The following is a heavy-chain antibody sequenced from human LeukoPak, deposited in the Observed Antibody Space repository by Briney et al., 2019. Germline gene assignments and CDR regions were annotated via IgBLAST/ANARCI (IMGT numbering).Heavy chain of an antibody. CDR3: ATFLRGPKAPAYYYYMDV. CDR1: GYTLTELS. D-gene: IGHD3-10*01. CDR2: FDPEDGET. Sequence: ASVKVSCKVSGYTLTELSMHWVRQAPGKGLEWKGGFDPEDGETIYAQKFQGRVTITADESTSTAYMELSSLRSEDTAVYYCATFLRGPKAPAYYYYMDVWGKGTTVTVSS. J-gene: IGHJ6*03. V-gene: IGHV1-24*01.